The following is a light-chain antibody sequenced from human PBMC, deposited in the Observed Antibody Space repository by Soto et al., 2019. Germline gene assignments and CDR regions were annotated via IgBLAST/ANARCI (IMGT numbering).Light chain of an antibody. Sequence: EILLTQSPATLSVSPGERATLSCRSSQSVSNNLAWYQQKPGQAPRLLIQGASTRATGIPGRFTGSGSVTEFTLTIRSLQSEDFAVYYCQQYIQWPLTFGGGTKVEIK. J-gene: IGKJ4*01. CDR3: QQYIQWPLT. CDR2: GAS. V-gene: IGKV3-15*01. CDR1: QSVSNN.